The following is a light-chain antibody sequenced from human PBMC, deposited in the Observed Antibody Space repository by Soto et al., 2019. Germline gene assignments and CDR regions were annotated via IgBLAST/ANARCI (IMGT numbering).Light chain of an antibody. V-gene: IGKV3-20*01. CDR1: QTVTNTY. Sequence: EIVLTQSPGTLSLSPGERATLSCRASQTVTNTYLAWYQQKSGQAPNFLIYGASNRATGIPDRFGGSGSGTDFTLTISRLEPEDFAVYYCQQYGTLPPTFGGGTKVEI. CDR3: QQYGTLPPT. CDR2: GAS. J-gene: IGKJ4*01.